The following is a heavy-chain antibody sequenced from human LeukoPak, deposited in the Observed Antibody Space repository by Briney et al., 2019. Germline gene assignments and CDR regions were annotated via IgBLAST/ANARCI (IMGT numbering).Heavy chain of an antibody. D-gene: IGHD6-13*01. CDR3: TRGGIAAAGVFQH. J-gene: IGHJ1*01. CDR2: IRSKAYGGTT. Sequence: QSGGSLRLSCTASGFTFGDYAMSWVRQAPGKGLEWVGFIRSKAYGGTTEYAASVKGRSTISRDDSKSIAYQQMNSLKTEDTAVYYCTRGGIAAAGVFQHWGQGTLVTVSS. V-gene: IGHV3-49*04. CDR1: GFTFGDYA.